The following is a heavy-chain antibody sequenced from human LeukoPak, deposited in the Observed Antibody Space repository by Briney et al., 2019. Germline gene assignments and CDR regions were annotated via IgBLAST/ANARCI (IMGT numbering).Heavy chain of an antibody. D-gene: IGHD4/OR15-4a*01. J-gene: IGHJ4*02. CDR1: GGSVSSGGCY. CDR2: VCYSGST. CDR3: ARGGTLMTMVN. Sequence: SESLSLTCSVSGGSVSSGGCYWGWIRQPPGKGLEWIGTVCYSGSTDYDPSVKSRVTISVDTPKNQFSLNLNSVPAADTAVYYCARGGTLMTMVNWGQGTLVTVSS. V-gene: IGHV4-39*07.